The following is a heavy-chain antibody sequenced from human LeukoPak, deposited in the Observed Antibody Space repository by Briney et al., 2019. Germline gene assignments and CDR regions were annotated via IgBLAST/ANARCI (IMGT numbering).Heavy chain of an antibody. Sequence: ASVKVSCKASGYTFTSYGISWVRQAPGQGLEWMGWINPNSGGTNYAQKFQSRVTMTRDTSISTAYMELSRLRSDDTAVYYCASYYYDTGGYYPQYFDYWGQGTLVTVSS. CDR2: INPNSGGT. CDR1: GYTFTSYG. J-gene: IGHJ4*02. D-gene: IGHD3-22*01. CDR3: ASYYYDTGGYYPQYFDY. V-gene: IGHV1-2*02.